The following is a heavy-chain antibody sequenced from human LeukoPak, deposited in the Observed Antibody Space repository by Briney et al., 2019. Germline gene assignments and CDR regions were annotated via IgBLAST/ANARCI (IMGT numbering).Heavy chain of an antibody. CDR2: IFYSGST. J-gene: IGHJ2*01. V-gene: IGHV4-59*01. Sequence: PSETLSLTCTVSGGSISGYYWSWIRQPPGKGLEWIGYIFYSGSTNYNPSLKSRVTISVDTSKNQFSLKLNSVTAADTAVYYCARRLVRGVTPGDWYFDLWGRGTLVTVSS. D-gene: IGHD3-10*01. CDR1: GGSISGYY. CDR3: ARRLVRGVTPGDWYFDL.